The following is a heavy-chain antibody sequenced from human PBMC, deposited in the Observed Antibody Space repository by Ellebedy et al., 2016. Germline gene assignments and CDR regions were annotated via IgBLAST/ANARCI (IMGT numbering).Heavy chain of an antibody. V-gene: IGHV1-69*13. Sequence: ASVKVSCKASGGTFSSYAISWVRQAPGQGLEWMGGIIPIFGTANYAQKFQGRVTITADESTSTAYMELSSLRSEDTAVYYCARVAHIFTERGYYDYWGQGTLVTVSS. J-gene: IGHJ4*02. CDR2: IIPIFGTA. CDR1: GGTFSSYA. CDR3: ARVAHIFTERGYYDY. D-gene: IGHD3-3*02.